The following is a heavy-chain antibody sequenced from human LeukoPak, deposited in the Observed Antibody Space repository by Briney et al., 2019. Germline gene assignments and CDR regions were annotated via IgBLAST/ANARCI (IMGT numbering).Heavy chain of an antibody. CDR2: IGTAGDT. D-gene: IGHD3-3*01. CDR3: ARGYDFWSGSFLFDY. J-gene: IGHJ4*02. V-gene: IGHV3-13*01. Sequence: GGSLRLSCAASGFTFSSYDMHWVRQATGKGLEWVSAIGTAGDTYYPGSVKGRFTISRENAKNSLYLQMNSLRAGDTAVYYCARGYDFWSGSFLFDYWGQGTLVTVSS. CDR1: GFTFSSYD.